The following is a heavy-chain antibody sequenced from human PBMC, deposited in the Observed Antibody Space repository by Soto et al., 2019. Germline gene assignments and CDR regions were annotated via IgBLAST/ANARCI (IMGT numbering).Heavy chain of an antibody. J-gene: IGHJ4*02. Sequence: PGRSLRLSCADSGFSFSNVWMNWVRQAPGKGLEWVGRIKSKSAGEPTDSAAPVKGRFIISRDDSTRMLYLQMNSLKIEDTAVYYCTTDLGPGGYDWNGYSGQGTLVTVSS. V-gene: IGHV3-15*01. CDR1: GFSFSNVW. D-gene: IGHD5-12*01. CDR2: IKSKSAGEPT. CDR3: TTDLGPGGYDWNGY.